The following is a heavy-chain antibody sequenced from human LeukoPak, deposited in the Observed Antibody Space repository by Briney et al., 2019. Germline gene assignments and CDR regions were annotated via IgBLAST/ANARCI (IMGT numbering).Heavy chain of an antibody. CDR3: ARWRRYCSSTSCYLDY. V-gene: IGHV1-2*02. CDR1: GYTFTGYY. Sequence: ASVKVSCKASGYTFTGYYMHWVRQAPGQGLEWMGWINPNSGGTNYAQKFQGRVTMTRDTSISTAYMELSRLRSDDTAVYYCARWRRYCSSTSCYLDYWGQGTLVTVSS. CDR2: INPNSGGT. D-gene: IGHD2-2*01. J-gene: IGHJ4*02.